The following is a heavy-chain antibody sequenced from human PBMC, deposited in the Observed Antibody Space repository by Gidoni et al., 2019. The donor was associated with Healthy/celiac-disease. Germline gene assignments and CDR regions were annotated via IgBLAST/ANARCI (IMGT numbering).Heavy chain of an antibody. V-gene: IGHV4-39*01. CDR3: ARKGSRSGWPPGFDY. CDR1: GGSISSSSYY. CDR2: IYYSGST. Sequence: QLQLQESGPGLVKPSETLSLTCTVSGGSISSSSYYWGWIRQPPGKGLEWIGSIYYSGSTYYNPSLKSRVTISVDTSKNQFSLKLSSVTAADTAVYYCARKGSRSGWPPGFDYWGQGTLVTVSS. D-gene: IGHD6-19*01. J-gene: IGHJ4*02.